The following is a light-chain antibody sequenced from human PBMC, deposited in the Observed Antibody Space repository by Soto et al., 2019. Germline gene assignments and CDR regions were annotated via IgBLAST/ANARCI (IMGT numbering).Light chain of an antibody. Sequence: EIVLTQAAGTLSLSPGERSTLSCRASQSVSSSYLAWFQQRPGQAPRLLIYGASSRATGIPDRFSGSGYGPDFTLSISRLEPEDSAVYYCQYGSAPVTFGPGTKVDIK. J-gene: IGKJ3*01. CDR3: QYGSAPVT. V-gene: IGKV3-20*01. CDR1: QSVSSSY. CDR2: GAS.